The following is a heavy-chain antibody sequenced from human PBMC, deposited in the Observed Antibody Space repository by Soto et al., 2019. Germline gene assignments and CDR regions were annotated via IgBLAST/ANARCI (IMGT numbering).Heavy chain of an antibody. CDR3: AKSLAVAAGWFDP. J-gene: IGHJ5*02. CDR2: ISYDGSNE. V-gene: IGHV3-30*18. Sequence: LRLSCAASGFTFNTYGMHWVRQAPGKGLEWVAFISYDGSNEYYADSVKGRFTISRDNSKNTVFLQMNSLRGEDTAVYYCAKSLAVAAGWFDPWGQGALVTVSS. D-gene: IGHD6-19*01. CDR1: GFTFNTYG.